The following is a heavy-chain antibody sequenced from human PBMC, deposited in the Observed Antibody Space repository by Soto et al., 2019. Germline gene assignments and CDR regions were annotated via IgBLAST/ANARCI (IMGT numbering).Heavy chain of an antibody. D-gene: IGHD1-26*01. CDR1: GLDFSKYR. CDR2: IDESGSSR. CDR3: ATETTTWSRGLDY. V-gene: IGHV3-48*01. J-gene: IGHJ4*02. Sequence: PGGSLRLSCAATGLDFSKYRMNWVRQVQGKGLEWISNIDESGSSRYYADSAKGRFTISRDNAKNSVYMQMNSLRGEDTAVYYCATETTTWSRGLDYWGQGTLVTVSS.